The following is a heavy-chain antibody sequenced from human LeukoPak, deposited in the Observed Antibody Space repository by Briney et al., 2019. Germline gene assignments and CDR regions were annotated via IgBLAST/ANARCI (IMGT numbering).Heavy chain of an antibody. D-gene: IGHD6-19*01. Sequence: GESPKISCKASGHSFTSYWIGWVRQMPGKGLEWMGIIYPGDSDTRYSPSFQGQVTISANKSISTAYLQWSSLKASDTAMYYCARMSNGCFDYWGQRTLVTVSS. CDR3: ARMSNGCFDY. V-gene: IGHV5-51*01. J-gene: IGHJ4*02. CDR2: IYPGDSDT. CDR1: GHSFTSYW.